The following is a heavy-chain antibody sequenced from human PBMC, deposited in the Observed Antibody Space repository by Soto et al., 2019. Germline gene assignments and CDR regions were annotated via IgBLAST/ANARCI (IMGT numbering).Heavy chain of an antibody. D-gene: IGHD6-6*01. CDR3: ARAGIAARNHYYYGMDV. CDR2: TYYRSKWYN. J-gene: IGHJ6*02. Sequence: SQTLSLTCAISGDSVSSNSAAWNWIRQSPSRGLEWLGRTYYRSKWYNDYAVSVNSRITINPDTSKNQFSLQLNSVTPEDTAVYYCARAGIAARNHYYYGMDVWGQGTTVTVSS. CDR1: GDSVSSNSAA. V-gene: IGHV6-1*01.